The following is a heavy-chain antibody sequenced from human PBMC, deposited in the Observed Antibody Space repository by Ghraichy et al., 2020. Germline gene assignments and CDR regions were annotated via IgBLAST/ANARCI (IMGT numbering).Heavy chain of an antibody. Sequence: GGSLRLSCAVSGFRFATYAMSWVRQAPGKGLEWVSSFGDDGRTTLYADSVKGRFTISRDNPKNTLYMQMNSLRVEDTAVYYCVKEGQIVVGGFDFWGHGPLVPVSS. D-gene: IGHD3-22*01. CDR3: VKEGQIVVGGFDF. V-gene: IGHV3-23*01. CDR1: GFRFATYA. CDR2: FGDDGRTT. J-gene: IGHJ4*01.